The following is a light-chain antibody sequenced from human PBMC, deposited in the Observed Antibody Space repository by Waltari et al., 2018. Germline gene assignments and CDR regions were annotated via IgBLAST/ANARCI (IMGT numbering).Light chain of an antibody. V-gene: IGKV4-1*01. J-gene: IGKJ1*01. Sequence: DIVMTQSPDSLAVSLGERATINCKSSQNVLYSSNNKNYLAWYQQKPGQPPKLRLYWASTRESGVPDRFRGSGSGTDFTLTISSLQAEDVAVYYCQQYYGTPPTFGQGTKVEIK. CDR3: QQYYGTPPT. CDR2: WAS. CDR1: QNVLYSSNNKNY.